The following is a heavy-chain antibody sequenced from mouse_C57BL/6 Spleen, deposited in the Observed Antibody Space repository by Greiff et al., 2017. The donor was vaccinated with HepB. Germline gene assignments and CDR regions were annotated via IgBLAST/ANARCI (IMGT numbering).Heavy chain of an antibody. V-gene: IGHV1-26*01. CDR3: ARYLITTLVARDFDD. Sequence: EVQLQQSGPELVKPGASVKISCKASGYTFTDYYMNWVKQSHGKSLEWIGDINPHNGGTSYNQKFKGKATLTVDKTSSKAYMERRSLTSEDSAVYYCARYLITTLVARDFDDWGQGTTLTVSS. J-gene: IGHJ2*01. CDR2: INPHNGGT. CDR1: GYTFTDYY. D-gene: IGHD1-1*01.